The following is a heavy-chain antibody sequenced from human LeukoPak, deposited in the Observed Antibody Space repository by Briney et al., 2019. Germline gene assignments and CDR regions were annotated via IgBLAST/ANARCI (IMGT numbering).Heavy chain of an antibody. J-gene: IGHJ4*02. Sequence: PSETPSLTCAVSGDSISSGNWWSWVRRPPGMGLEWIGEIYHGGTTNYNPSLKSRVTISVDKSKNQFSLNLTSVTAADTAVYYCARATYCTTECRPNNWGQGTLVTVSS. D-gene: IGHD2-8*01. CDR2: IYHGGTT. CDR3: ARATYCTTECRPNN. V-gene: IGHV4-4*02. CDR1: GDSISSGNW.